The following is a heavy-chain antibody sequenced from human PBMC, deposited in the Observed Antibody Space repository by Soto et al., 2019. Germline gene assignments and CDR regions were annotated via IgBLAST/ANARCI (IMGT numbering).Heavy chain of an antibody. Sequence: VGSLRLSCAASGFTFSNAWMSWVRQAPGKGLEWVGRIKSKTDGGTTDYAAPVKGRFTISRDDSKNTLYLQMNSLKTEDTAVYYCTTEGGYSYYFDYWGQGTLVTVSS. D-gene: IGHD3-22*01. CDR1: GFTFSNAW. J-gene: IGHJ4*02. CDR2: IKSKTDGGTT. V-gene: IGHV3-15*01. CDR3: TTEGGYSYYFDY.